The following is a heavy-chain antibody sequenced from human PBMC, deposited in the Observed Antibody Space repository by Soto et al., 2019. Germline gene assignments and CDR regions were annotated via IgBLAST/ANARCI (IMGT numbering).Heavy chain of an antibody. D-gene: IGHD4-4*01. J-gene: IGHJ4*02. Sequence: SETLSLTCTVSGGSISSYYWSWIRQPPGKGLEWIGYIYYSGSTNYNPSLKSRVTISVDTSKNQFSLKLSSVTAADTAVYYCARVLSSNYFYFDYWGQGTLVTVSS. CDR3: ARVLSSNYFYFDY. CDR2: IYYSGST. CDR1: GGSISSYY. V-gene: IGHV4-59*01.